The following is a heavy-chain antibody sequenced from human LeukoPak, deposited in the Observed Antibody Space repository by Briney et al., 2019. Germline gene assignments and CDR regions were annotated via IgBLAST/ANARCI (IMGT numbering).Heavy chain of an antibody. J-gene: IGHJ4*01. CDR1: GFTFNNSV. D-gene: IGHD6-19*01. CDR2: LSGSGITT. CDR3: AKGIYSSGWSYFDY. Sequence: SGGSLRLSCAASGFTFNNSVMSWVRQAPGKGLEWVSTLSGSGITTYYADSVKGRFTISRDNYKDTLYLQMNSLRAEDTAVYYCAKGIYSSGWSYFDYWGHGTLVTVSS. V-gene: IGHV3-23*01.